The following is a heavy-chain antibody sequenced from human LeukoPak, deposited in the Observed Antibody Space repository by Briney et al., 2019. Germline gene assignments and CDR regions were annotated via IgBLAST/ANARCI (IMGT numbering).Heavy chain of an antibody. CDR2: ITGNGAGI. Sequence: GGSLRLSCAASGFTFSSCGMSWVRQAPGKGLEWVSAITGNGAGIFYADSVKGRFTISRDNAKNSLYLQMNSLRAEDTAVYYCARRPTVTTPLTAWGQGTLVTVSS. D-gene: IGHD4-17*01. CDR3: ARRPTVTTPLTA. V-gene: IGHV3-23*01. J-gene: IGHJ5*02. CDR1: GFTFSSCG.